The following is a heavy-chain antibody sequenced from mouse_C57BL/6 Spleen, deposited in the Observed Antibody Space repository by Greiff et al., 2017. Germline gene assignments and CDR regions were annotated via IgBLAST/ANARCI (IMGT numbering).Heavy chain of an antibody. CDR1: GYTFTSYD. D-gene: IGHD1-1*01. V-gene: IGHV1-85*01. CDR2: IHPRDGST. J-gene: IGHJ2*01. Sequence: QVQLQQSGPELVKPGASVKLSCKASGYTFTSYDINWVKQRPGQGLEWIGWIHPRDGSTKYNEKFKGKATLTVDTSSSTAYMELHSLTSEDSAVYFCARWYYGSSYEYYFDYWGQGTTLTVSA. CDR3: ARWYYGSSYEYYFDY.